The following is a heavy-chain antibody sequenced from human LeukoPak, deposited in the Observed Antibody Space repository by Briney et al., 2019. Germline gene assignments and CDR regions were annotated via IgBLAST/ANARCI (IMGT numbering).Heavy chain of an antibody. D-gene: IGHD2-2*01. V-gene: IGHV3-30*18. CDR3: AKGGSTSGCFDY. J-gene: IGHJ4*02. CDR2: ISHDGSNK. Sequence: GRSLRLSCAASGFTFSSYGMHWVRQAPGKGLEWVAVISHDGSNKYYADSVKGRFTISRDNSKNTLYLQMNSLRAEDTAVYYCAKGGSTSGCFDYWGQGTLVTVSS. CDR1: GFTFSSYG.